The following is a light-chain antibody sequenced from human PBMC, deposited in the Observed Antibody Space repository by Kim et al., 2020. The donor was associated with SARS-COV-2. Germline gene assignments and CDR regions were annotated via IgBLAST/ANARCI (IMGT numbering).Light chain of an antibody. CDR3: QQYGSSPRT. J-gene: IGKJ1*01. CDR1: QSVSRSY. Sequence: PPGERATLPCGASQSVSRSYLAWYQQKPGLAPRLLIYDASSRATGIPDRFSGSGSGTDFTLTISRLEPEDFAVYYCQQYGSSPRTFGQGTKVDIK. CDR2: DAS. V-gene: IGKV3D-20*01.